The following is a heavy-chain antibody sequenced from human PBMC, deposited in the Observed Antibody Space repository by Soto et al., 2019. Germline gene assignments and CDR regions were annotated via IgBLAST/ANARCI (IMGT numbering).Heavy chain of an antibody. V-gene: IGHV5-51*01. Sequence: TSYWSRRISKKKRKGLEWMGIIYPGDSDTRYSPSFQGQVTISADKSISTAYLQWSSLKASDTAMYYCARRRFSGSYLFSFDYWGQRTLVTVSS. J-gene: IGHJ4*02. D-gene: IGHD1-26*01. CDR2: IYPGDSDT. CDR3: ARRRFSGSYLFSFDY. CDR1: TSYW.